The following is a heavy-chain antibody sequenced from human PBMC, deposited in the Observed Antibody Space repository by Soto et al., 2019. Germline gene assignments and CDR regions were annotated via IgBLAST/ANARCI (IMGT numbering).Heavy chain of an antibody. Sequence: QVQLQESGPGLVKPSETLSLTCTVSGGSMSNSYWSWIRQPPGKGLEYIGYIYYGGSTNYNPSFWSRVTISIYTSKNQFSLKLNSVSAADTAVYYCARGGWSVDFWGQGTLVTVSS. CDR1: GGSMSNSY. V-gene: IGHV4-59*01. CDR3: ARGGWSVDF. CDR2: IYYGGST. D-gene: IGHD6-19*01. J-gene: IGHJ4*02.